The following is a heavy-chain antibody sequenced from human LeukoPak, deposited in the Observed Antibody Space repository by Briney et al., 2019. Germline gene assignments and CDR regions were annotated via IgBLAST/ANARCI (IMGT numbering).Heavy chain of an antibody. V-gene: IGHV4-59*12. D-gene: IGHD5-12*01. CDR2: IYYSGIT. J-gene: IGHJ4*02. CDR3: ARVGHYSGYDLYFDY. Sequence: SETLSLTCIVSDGSISSYYWSWLRQPPGKGLEWIAYIYYSGITTYNPSLKSRVTISIDTSKNQFSLKLSSVTAADTAVYYCARVGHYSGYDLYFDYWGQGTLVTVSS. CDR1: DGSISSYY.